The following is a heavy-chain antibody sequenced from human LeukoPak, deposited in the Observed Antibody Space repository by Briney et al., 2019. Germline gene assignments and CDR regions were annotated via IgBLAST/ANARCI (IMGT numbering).Heavy chain of an antibody. D-gene: IGHD1-1*01. CDR2: IDSDGSDT. CDR3: TRDRRYGGMDV. Sequence: GGSLRLSCAACGFTFSHYCLHWVRQAPGKGLVWVSRIDSDGSDTSYAYSVKGRFTISRDNAKNTLYLQINSLRADDTAVYYCTRDRRYGGMDVWGQGTTVTVSS. CDR1: GFTFSHYC. V-gene: IGHV3-74*01. J-gene: IGHJ6*02.